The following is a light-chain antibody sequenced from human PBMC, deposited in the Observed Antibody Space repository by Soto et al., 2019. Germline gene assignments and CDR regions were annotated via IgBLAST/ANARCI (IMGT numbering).Light chain of an antibody. CDR3: QQYNDWPPCT. J-gene: IGKJ1*01. V-gene: IGKV3-15*01. Sequence: EIVMTQSPATLSVSPGERATLSCRASQSVGTDLAWYQLRPGQAPRLLIYAASTRAPDIPARFTGSGSGTEFTLTISSLQSEDFAVSYCQQYNDWPPCTFGQGTRVEIK. CDR1: QSVGTD. CDR2: AAS.